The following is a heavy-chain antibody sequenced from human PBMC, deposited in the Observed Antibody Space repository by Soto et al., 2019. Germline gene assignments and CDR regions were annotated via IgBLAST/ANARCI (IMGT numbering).Heavy chain of an antibody. CDR1: GGSISSSNW. D-gene: IGHD1-26*01. J-gene: IGHJ6*02. CDR3: ARVSGSYYYGMDV. V-gene: IGHV4-4*02. CDR2: IYHSGST. Sequence: QVQLQESGPGLVKPSGTLSLTCAVSGGSISSSNWWSWVRQPPGKGLEWIREIYHSGSTNYNPSLKSRVTISVDKSKNQFSLRLTSVTAADTAVYYCARVSGSYYYGMDVWGQGTTVTVSS.